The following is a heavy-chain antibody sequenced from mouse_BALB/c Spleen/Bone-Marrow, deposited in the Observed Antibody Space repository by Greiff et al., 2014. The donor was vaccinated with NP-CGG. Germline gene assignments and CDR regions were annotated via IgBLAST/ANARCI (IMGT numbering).Heavy chain of an antibody. CDR2: IDPYSGGT. J-gene: IGHJ4*01. CDR1: GYSFTGYN. D-gene: IGHD2-12*01. V-gene: IGHV1S135*01. CDR3: ARSLIRRDALDY. Sequence: EVKLQESGPELEKPGASVRISCKASGYSFTGYNISWVRQSNGKSLEWIGYIDPYSGGTSYYQRFKDRATLTVDKSSSTAYMQLKSLTSEDSAVYYCARSLIRRDALDYWGQGTSVTVSS.